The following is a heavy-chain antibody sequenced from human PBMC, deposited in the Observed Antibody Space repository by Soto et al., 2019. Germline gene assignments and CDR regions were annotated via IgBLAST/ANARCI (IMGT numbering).Heavy chain of an antibody. CDR2: IFDGGSA. CDR3: VSVEGTPTGTGDYYYYAVDD. CDR1: GGKNVYFD. D-gene: IGHD3-9*01. J-gene: IGHJ6*02. V-gene: IGHV4-59*12. Sequence: SQTLRVPRTVSGGKNVYFDGRRIRQTTGKGLDWLGYIFDGGSANYNPSLQSRVSFSLDKSQNQLSLKLTSVTGADTAIYYCVSVEGTPTGTGDYYYYAVDDRGQGIAVTVPS.